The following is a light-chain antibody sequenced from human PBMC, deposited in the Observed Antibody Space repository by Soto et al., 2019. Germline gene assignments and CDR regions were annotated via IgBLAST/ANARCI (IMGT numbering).Light chain of an antibody. J-gene: IGKJ1*01. CDR2: EAS. CDR1: QSVRSTY. Sequence: EIVLTQSPGTLSLPPGERATLSCRASQSVRSTYLAWYQQKPGQAPRLLIYEASSRATDIPDRFSGSGSGTDFTLPISRLEPEDFAVYYCQQYGSHGTFGQGT. CDR3: QQYGSHGT. V-gene: IGKV3-20*01.